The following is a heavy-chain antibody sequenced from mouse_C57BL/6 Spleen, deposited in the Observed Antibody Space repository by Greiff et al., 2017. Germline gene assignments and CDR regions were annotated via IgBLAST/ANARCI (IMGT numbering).Heavy chain of an antibody. V-gene: IGHV1-64*01. D-gene: IGHD1-1*01. Sequence: QVQLQQPGAELVKPGASVKLSCKASGYTFTSYWMHWVKQRPGQGLEWIGMIHPTSGSTNYNEKFKSKATLTVDKSSSPAYMQLSSLTSEDSAVYYCARSHTTVVDAMDYWGQGTSVTVSS. CDR3: ARSHTTVVDAMDY. CDR1: GYTFTSYW. J-gene: IGHJ4*01. CDR2: IHPTSGST.